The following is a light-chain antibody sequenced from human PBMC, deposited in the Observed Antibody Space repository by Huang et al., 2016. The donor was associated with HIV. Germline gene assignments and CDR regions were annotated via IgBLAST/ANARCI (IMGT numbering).Light chain of an antibody. CDR2: GAS. Sequence: EIVMTQSTATLSVSPGERATLSCRASQSVSSNLAWYQQKPGQAPRLLIYGASTRASVITATLSGSGSGTEFTLTISSLQSEDFAVYYCQQYNNWPPKVTFGQGTRLEIK. CDR3: QQYNNWPPKVT. V-gene: IGKV3D-15*01. CDR1: QSVSSN. J-gene: IGKJ5*01.